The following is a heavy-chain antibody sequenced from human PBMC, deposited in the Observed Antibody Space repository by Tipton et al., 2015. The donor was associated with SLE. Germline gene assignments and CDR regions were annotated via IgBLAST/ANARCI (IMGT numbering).Heavy chain of an antibody. CDR1: GDSISGSTYY. D-gene: IGHD3-16*01. V-gene: IGHV4-39*07. Sequence: LRLSCIVSGDSISGSTYYWDWIRQPPGKGLEWIGGISYGGRNYYNPSLRSRLTISVDTSENHFSLNLNSATAADTAVYFCARQRGYYDGTPFPPWNFDLWGRGTQVTVSS. CDR2: ISYGGRN. CDR3: ARQRGYYDGTPFPPWNFDL. J-gene: IGHJ2*01.